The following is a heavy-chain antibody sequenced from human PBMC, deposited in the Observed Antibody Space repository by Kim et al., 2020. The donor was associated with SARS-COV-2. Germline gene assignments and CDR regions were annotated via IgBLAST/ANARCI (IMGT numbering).Heavy chain of an antibody. CDR1: GGSISSYY. J-gene: IGHJ4*02. CDR3: ARGGYASSGYYPAFDY. V-gene: IGHV4-59*13. CDR2: IYYSGST. Sequence: SETLSLTCTVSGGSISSYYGSWIRQPPGKGLEWIGYIYYSGSTNYNPSLKSRVTISVDTSKNQFSLKLSSVAAADTAVYYCARGGYASSGYYPAFDYWSQGTLVTVSS. D-gene: IGHD3-22*01.